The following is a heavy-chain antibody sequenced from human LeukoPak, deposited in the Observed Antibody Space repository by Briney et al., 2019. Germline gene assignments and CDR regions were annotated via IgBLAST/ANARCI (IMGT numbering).Heavy chain of an antibody. J-gene: IGHJ4*02. CDR3: ARGGLITRGYFDY. V-gene: IGHV3-21*01. CDR2: ISSSSSYI. Sequence: GGSLRLSCAASGFTFSSYSMNWVRQAPGKGLEWVSSISSSSSYIYYADSVKGRFTISRDNAKNSLYLQMNSLRAEDTAVYYCARGGLITRGYFDYWGQGTLVTVSS. CDR1: GFTFSSYS. D-gene: IGHD2-8*01.